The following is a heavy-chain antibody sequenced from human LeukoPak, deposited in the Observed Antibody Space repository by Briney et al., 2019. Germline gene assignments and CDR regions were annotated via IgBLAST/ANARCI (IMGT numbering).Heavy chain of an antibody. CDR2: ISSISSTI. V-gene: IGHV3-48*01. CDR1: GFTFNGYG. D-gene: IGHD4-11*01. Sequence: GGSLRLSCAAPGFTFNGYGMNWVRQAPGKGLEWVSYISSISSTIHYSDSVKGRFTISRDNAKNSLYLQMNSLRAEDTAVYFCARDGASYSNYEGNFDYWGQGTLVTVSS. CDR3: ARDGASYSNYEGNFDY. J-gene: IGHJ4*02.